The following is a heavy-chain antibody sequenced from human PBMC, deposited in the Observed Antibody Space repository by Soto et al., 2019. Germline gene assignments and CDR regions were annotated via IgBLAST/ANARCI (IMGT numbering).Heavy chain of an antibody. J-gene: IGHJ5*01. CDR1: GLKSGMPG. CDR3: ARAFQRGYSRDPFDS. CDR2: IWISGSPK. D-gene: IGHD5-12*01. V-gene: IGHV3-33*01. Sequence: QVHVVESGGAGVNLGRALSRPWATSGLKSGMPGINGVGQVPGKGLEWGALIWISGSPKYYGDSVKGRFTISRDNSKNMVFLQMSSLRAEDTGVYYCARAFQRGYSRDPFDSWGQGALVTVSS.